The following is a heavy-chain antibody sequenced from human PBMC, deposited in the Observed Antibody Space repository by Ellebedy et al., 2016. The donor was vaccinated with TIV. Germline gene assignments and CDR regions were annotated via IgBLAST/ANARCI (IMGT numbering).Heavy chain of an antibody. CDR2: ISPNGGGT. Sequence: AASVKVSCKASGYTFTDYRLDWVRQPPGLGLAWMGWISPNGGGTHYAQKFQGRVSMTGDTSISTAYLELSRLTSDDTAVYYCARDYWGSYEYWGQGTLVTVSS. V-gene: IGHV1-2*02. D-gene: IGHD1-26*01. CDR1: GYTFTDYR. CDR3: ARDYWGSYEY. J-gene: IGHJ4*02.